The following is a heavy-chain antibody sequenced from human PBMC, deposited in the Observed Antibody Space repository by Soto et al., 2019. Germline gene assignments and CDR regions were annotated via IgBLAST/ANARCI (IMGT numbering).Heavy chain of an antibody. CDR1: GFSLTTGVG. CDR2: IYWNDEK. J-gene: IGHJ5*02. D-gene: IGHD3-10*01. Sequence: SGPTLVNPTQTLKLTCSFSGFSLTTGVGVGWIRQPPGKALEWLAIIYWNDEKLYNPSLKTRLTITKDTSKNQVVLTVTDMDPVDTATYYCAHRVNMARGPYNYFGPWGQGTLVTVSS. V-gene: IGHV2-5*01. CDR3: AHRVNMARGPYNYFGP.